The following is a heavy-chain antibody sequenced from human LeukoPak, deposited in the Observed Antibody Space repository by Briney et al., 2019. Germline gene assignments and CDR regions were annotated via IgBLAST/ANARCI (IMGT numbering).Heavy chain of an antibody. D-gene: IGHD3-10*02. CDR1: GYSFTGYY. V-gene: IGHV1-2*02. CDR3: ARVSAGVRYYYYMDV. CDR2: IKPISGDT. Sequence: ASVKVSCKTSGYSFTGYYIHWVRQAPGQGLEWMGLIKPISGDTESAQKFQGRVTMTSDTSTRTAYMELTSLKSEDTAMYYCARVSAGVRYYYYMDVWGKGTTVTVSS. J-gene: IGHJ6*03.